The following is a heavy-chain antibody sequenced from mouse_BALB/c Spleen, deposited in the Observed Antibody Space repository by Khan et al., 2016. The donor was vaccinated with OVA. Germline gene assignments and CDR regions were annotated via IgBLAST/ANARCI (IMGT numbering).Heavy chain of an antibody. V-gene: IGHV1-7*01. Sequence: QVQLQQPGAELAKPGASVKMSCKASGYTFTSYWMHWVKQRPGQGLEWIGYINPSTGYTEYNQKFKDKATLTTDKSSSTAYMQLSSLTSEDSAFYYCAASILFYYSMDYWGQGTSVTVSS. CDR1: GYTFTSYW. D-gene: IGHD6-1*01. CDR3: AASILFYYSMDY. CDR2: INPSTGYT. J-gene: IGHJ4*01.